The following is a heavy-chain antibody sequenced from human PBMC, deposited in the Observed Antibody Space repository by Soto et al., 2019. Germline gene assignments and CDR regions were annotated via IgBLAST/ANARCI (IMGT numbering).Heavy chain of an antibody. CDR2: MNPNSGNT. CDR3: ARVRRPGYCSGGSCYSKFDY. D-gene: IGHD2-15*01. CDR1: GYTFTSYD. V-gene: IGHV1-8*01. Sequence: ASVKVSCKASGYTFTSYDINWVRQATGQGLEWMGWMNPNSGNTGYAQKFQGRVTMTRNTSISTAYMELSSLRSEDTAVYYCARVRRPGYCSGGSCYSKFDYWGQGSLATGSA. J-gene: IGHJ4*02.